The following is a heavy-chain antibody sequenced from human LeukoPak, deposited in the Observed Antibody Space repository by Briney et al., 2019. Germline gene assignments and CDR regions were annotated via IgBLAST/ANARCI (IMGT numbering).Heavy chain of an antibody. J-gene: IGHJ4*02. CDR3: ARPAQYYYESSGYDYFEY. CDR2: INHSGST. CDR1: GGSFSGYY. D-gene: IGHD3-22*01. Sequence: SETLSLTCAVYGGSFSGYYWSWIRQPPGKGPEWIGEINHSGSTNYNPSLKSRVTISPDTSKNQFSLKLSSVTAADTAVYYCARPAQYYYESSGYDYFEYWGQGTLVTVSS. V-gene: IGHV4-34*01.